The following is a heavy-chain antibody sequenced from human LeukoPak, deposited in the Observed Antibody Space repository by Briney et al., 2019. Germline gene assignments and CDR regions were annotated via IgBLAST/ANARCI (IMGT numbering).Heavy chain of an antibody. CDR1: GGSISSYY. CDR2: IYYSGST. D-gene: IGHD3-16*01. CDR3: ARNRAGLGGAEYFRH. V-gene: IGHV4-59*01. J-gene: IGHJ1*01. Sequence: SETLSLICTVSGGSISSYYWSWIRQPPGKGLEWIGYIYYSGSTDYNPSLKSRVTISVDTSKNQFSLKLSSVTAADTAVYYCARNRAGLGGAEYFRHWGQGTLVTVSS.